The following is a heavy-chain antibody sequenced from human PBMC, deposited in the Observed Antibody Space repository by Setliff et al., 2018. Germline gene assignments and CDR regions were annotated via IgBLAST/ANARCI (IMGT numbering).Heavy chain of an antibody. J-gene: IGHJ5*02. CDR3: ARGALFGAFTIGGWFYP. CDR2: IDPSGDTT. CDR1: GYSFTNYF. D-gene: IGHD3-10*02. Sequence: ASVKVSCKTSGYSFTNYFIHWVRQAPGQGLEWMGVIDPSGDTTSFAQRFQGRVSLTSDTSTTTIYMELSSLRSEDTAIYYCARGALFGAFTIGGWFYPWGQGTLVTVSS. V-gene: IGHV1-46*01.